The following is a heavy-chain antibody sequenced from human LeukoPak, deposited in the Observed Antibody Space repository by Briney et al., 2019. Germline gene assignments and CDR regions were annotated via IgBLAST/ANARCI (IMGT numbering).Heavy chain of an antibody. V-gene: IGHV3-23*01. D-gene: IGHD3-10*01. CDR3: ARGGSVFAYFFDY. Sequence: SGGSLRLFCAASGFIFSNYAMTWARLTPGKGLEWVSAISGSGGTTYYADSVKGRFTISRDSSTNTLYLQRSSLRAEDTAIYYCARGGSVFAYFFDYWGQGTLVTVSS. J-gene: IGHJ4*02. CDR1: GFIFSNYA. CDR2: ISGSGGTT.